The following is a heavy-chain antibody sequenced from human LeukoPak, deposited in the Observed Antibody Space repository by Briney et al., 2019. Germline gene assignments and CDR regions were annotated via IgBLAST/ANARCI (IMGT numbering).Heavy chain of an antibody. CDR3: ARGRKGPYSSSLLGY. CDR1: GYTFTNFA. Sequence: ASVKVSCKASGYTFTNFAMHWVRQAPGQRLEWMGWINVGNDDTKYSQMFQGRVTMTRNTSISTAYMELSSLRSEDTAVYYCARGRKGPYSSSLLGYWGQGTLVTVPS. CDR2: INVGNDDT. J-gene: IGHJ4*02. D-gene: IGHD6-6*01. V-gene: IGHV1-3*01.